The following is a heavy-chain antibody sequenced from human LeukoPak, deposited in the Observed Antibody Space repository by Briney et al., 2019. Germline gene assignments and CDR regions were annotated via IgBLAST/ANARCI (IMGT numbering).Heavy chain of an antibody. CDR2: INEDGSKK. CDR3: ASSSYSSSSS. Sequence: GGSLRLSCAASGFTFTNYWMIWVRQARGKGLEWVANINEDGSKKYYVGSVEGRFTISRDNAKNSVFLQMNSLRAEDTAMYYCASSSYSSSSSWGQGTLVTVSS. V-gene: IGHV3-7*01. CDR1: GFTFTNYW. J-gene: IGHJ5*02. D-gene: IGHD6-6*01.